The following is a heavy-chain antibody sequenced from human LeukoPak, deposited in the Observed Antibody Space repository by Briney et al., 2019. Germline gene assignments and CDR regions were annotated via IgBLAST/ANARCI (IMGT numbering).Heavy chain of an antibody. Sequence: SETLFLTCTVSGGSISSDSYYWGWLRQPPGKGLEWVGSLDYVGSTYYNPSLKSRVTISVDTSKNQFSLKLGSVAAADTAVYYCARRRRGDFDDSIDYWGQGTLVTVSS. CDR3: ARRRRGDFDDSIDY. V-gene: IGHV4-39*07. J-gene: IGHJ4*02. CDR1: GGSISSDSYY. CDR2: LDYVGST. D-gene: IGHD4-17*01.